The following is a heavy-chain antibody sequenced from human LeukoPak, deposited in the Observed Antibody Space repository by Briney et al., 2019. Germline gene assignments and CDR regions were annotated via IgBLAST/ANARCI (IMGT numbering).Heavy chain of an antibody. D-gene: IGHD3-22*01. CDR2: ISYSGST. V-gene: IGHV4-59*01. J-gene: IGHJ5*02. Sequence: PSETLSLTCTVSGGSISSYYWSWIRQPPGKGLEWIACISYSGSTKYNPSLKSRVTISVDTSKNQLSLKLSSVTAADTAVYYCAREPGFDSSGYLNWFDPWGQGTLATVSS. CDR1: GGSISSYY. CDR3: AREPGFDSSGYLNWFDP.